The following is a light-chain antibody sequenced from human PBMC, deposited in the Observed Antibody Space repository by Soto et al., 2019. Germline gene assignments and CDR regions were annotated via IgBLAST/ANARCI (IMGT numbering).Light chain of an antibody. Sequence: EIVLTQSPATLSLSPGERATLSCRASQSVTWYLAWYQQKPGQAPRLLLYDATTRATGIPARFSGSGSGTDFTLTISSLEPEDFAVYYCQQRTNWLTFGGGTRVEI. CDR3: QQRTNWLT. CDR2: DAT. V-gene: IGKV3-11*01. J-gene: IGKJ4*01. CDR1: QSVTWY.